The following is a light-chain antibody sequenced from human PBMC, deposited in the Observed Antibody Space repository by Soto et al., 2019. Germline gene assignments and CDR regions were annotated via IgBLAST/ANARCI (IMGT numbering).Light chain of an antibody. CDR1: QSISTF. Sequence: IKMSQSPSSLSASIRDRATITCRASQSISTFLNWYQQKPGKAPKLLMYAASTLQSGVPSRFSGSGSGTDFTLTISSLQPEDFATYYCQQSYSTLWTFGQGTKVDIK. CDR2: AAS. V-gene: IGKV1-39*01. J-gene: IGKJ1*01. CDR3: QQSYSTLWT.